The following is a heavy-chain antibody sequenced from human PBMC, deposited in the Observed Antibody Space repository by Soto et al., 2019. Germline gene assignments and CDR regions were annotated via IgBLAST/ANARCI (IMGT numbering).Heavy chain of an antibody. CDR2: ITHSGTT. V-gene: IGHV4-34*01. CDR3: ARVSGFWTGLPPFDY. CDR1: GESFSTFY. Sequence: SETLSLTCAVYGESFSTFYWSWIRQPPGKGLEWVGEITHSGTTDYNPSLKSRLTISVDTSKKQFSLKLNSVTAADTAVYYCARVSGFWTGLPPFDYWGQGTLVTVSS. J-gene: IGHJ4*02. D-gene: IGHD3-3*01.